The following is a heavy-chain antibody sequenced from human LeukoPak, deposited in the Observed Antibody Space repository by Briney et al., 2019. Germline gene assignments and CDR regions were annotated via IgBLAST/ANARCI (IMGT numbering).Heavy chain of an antibody. CDR1: GFTFSAYG. CDR2: IYSGGST. D-gene: IGHD3-16*02. J-gene: IGHJ6*03. CDR3: ARGERYDYVWGSYRHTYYYYYMDV. V-gene: IGHV3-66*01. Sequence: PGGSLRLSCAASGFTFSAYGMHWVRQAPGKGLEWVSVIYSGGSTYYADSVKGRFTISRDNSKNTLYLQMNSLRAEDTAVYYCARGERYDYVWGSYRHTYYYYYMDVWGKGTTVTVSS.